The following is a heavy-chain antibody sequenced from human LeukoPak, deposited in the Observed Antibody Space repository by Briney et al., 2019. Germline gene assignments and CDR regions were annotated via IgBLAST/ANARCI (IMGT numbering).Heavy chain of an antibody. V-gene: IGHV1-69*13. CDR3: ARAGLTAIHSYFEY. J-gene: IGHJ4*02. CDR2: SIPMFGTT. D-gene: IGHD2-21*02. Sequence: ASVKVSCKASGGTFSRYAISWVRQAPGQGLEWMGGSIPMFGTTNYAQKFQGRVTITADESTSTAYMELSSLRSEDTAVYYCARAGLTAIHSYFEYWGQGTLVTVAS. CDR1: GGTFSRYA.